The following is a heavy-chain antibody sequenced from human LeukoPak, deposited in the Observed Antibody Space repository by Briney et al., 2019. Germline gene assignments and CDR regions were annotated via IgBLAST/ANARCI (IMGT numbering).Heavy chain of an antibody. J-gene: IGHJ5*02. D-gene: IGHD6-13*01. CDR2: IIPIFGTA. CDR1: GGTFISYA. V-gene: IGHV1-69*13. Sequence: GASVKVSCKASGGTFISYAISWVRQAPGQGLEWMGGIIPIFGTANYAQKFQGRVTITADESTSTAYMELSSLRSEDTAVYYCAREDSSSWFNNWFDPWGQGTLVTVSS. CDR3: AREDSSSWFNNWFDP.